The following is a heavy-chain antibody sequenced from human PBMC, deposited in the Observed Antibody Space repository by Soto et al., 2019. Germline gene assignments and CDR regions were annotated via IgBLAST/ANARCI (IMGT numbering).Heavy chain of an antibody. D-gene: IGHD3-3*01. V-gene: IGHV3-9*01. CDR1: GFTFDDFA. CDR2: IIWNSGNI. J-gene: IGHJ4*02. CDR3: AKGAVTSIFGYFDY. Sequence: EVHLVESGGGLVQPGRSLRLSCAASGFTFDDFAMHWVRQVPGKGLEWVSSIIWNSGNIVYADSVKGRFTISRDSAKNSLYLQMNSLRTEDTALYYCAKGAVTSIFGYFDYWGQGTLVTVSS.